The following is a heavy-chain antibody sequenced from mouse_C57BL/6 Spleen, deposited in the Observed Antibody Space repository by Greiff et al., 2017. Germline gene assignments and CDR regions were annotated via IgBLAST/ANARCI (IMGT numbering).Heavy chain of an antibody. D-gene: IGHD2-4*01. CDR1: GYTFTDYN. CDR3: ARGDYEWFAD. V-gene: IGHV1-18*01. J-gene: IGHJ3*01. CDR2: INPNNGGT. Sequence: EVQGVESGPELVKPGASVKIPCKASGYTFTDYNMDWVKQSHGKSLEWIGDINPNNGGTIYNQKFKGKATLTVDKSSSTAYMELRSLTSEDTAVYYCARGDYEWFADWGQGTLVTVSA.